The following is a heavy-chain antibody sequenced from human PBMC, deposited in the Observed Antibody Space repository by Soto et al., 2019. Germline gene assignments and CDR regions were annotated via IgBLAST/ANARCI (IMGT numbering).Heavy chain of an antibody. V-gene: IGHV3-33*01. J-gene: IGHJ6*02. CDR2: IWYDGSNK. CDR3: ARDFIESAALIFTLRTVLDV. D-gene: IGHD6-13*01. Sequence: GGSLRLSCAASGFTFSSYGMHWVRQAPGKGLEWVAVIWYDGSNKYYADSVKGRFTISRDNSKNTLYLQMNSLRAEDTAVYYCARDFIESAALIFTLRTVLDVWGQGTTVTVSS. CDR1: GFTFSSYG.